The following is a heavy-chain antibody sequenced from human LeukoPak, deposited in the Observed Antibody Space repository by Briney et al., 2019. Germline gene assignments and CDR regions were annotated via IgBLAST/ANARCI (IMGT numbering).Heavy chain of an antibody. CDR3: TRDRGSRYYFDY. V-gene: IGHV3-49*04. J-gene: IGHJ4*02. CDR2: IRSKAYGGTT. D-gene: IGHD1-26*01. CDR1: GFTFGDYA. Sequence: GGCLRLSCTASGFTFGDYAMSWVRQAPGKGLEWVGFIRSKAYGGTTEYAASVKGRFTISRDDSKSIAYLQMNNLKTEDTAVYYCTRDRGSRYYFDYWGQGTLVTVSS.